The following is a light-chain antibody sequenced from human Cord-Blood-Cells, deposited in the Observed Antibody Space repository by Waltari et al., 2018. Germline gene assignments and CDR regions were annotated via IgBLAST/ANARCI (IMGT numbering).Light chain of an antibody. CDR2: EGS. CDR3: CSYAGSSTVV. CDR1: SSDVGGYNL. J-gene: IGLJ2*01. V-gene: IGLV2-23*01. Sequence: QSALPQPASVSGSPGQSITISCTGTSSDVGGYNLVSWYQQHPGKAPKLMIYEGSKRPSGVSNRFSGSKSGNTASLTISGLQAEDEADYYCCSYAGSSTVVFGGGTKLTVL.